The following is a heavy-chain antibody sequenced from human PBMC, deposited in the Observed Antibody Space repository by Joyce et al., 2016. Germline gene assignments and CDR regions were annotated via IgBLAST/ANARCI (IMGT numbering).Heavy chain of an antibody. CDR1: GGSISSGGYY. J-gene: IGHJ4*02. Sequence: QVQLQESGPGLVKPSQTLSLTCTVSGGSISSGGYYWNWIRQPPGKGLEWIGYIYPSGSTYYNPSLERRLTISVDTSNNQFSLGLSSVTAADTAVYFCARDKGGVPAGIFDYRGQGSLVTVSS. CDR3: ARDKGGVPAGIFDY. D-gene: IGHD2-2*01. CDR2: IYPSGST. V-gene: IGHV4-31*03.